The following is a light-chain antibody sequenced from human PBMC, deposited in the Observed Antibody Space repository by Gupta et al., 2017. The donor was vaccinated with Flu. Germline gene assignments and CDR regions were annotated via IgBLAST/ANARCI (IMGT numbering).Light chain of an antibody. V-gene: IGKV3-15*01. CDR2: DAS. CDR1: QSIGSN. CDR3: KQYHNWPQT. Sequence: CRASQSIGSNLDWYQQKPGQAPRRLIFDASTRATGTPARFSGSGYGTEFTLTISSLQSEDSAVYYCKQYHNWPQTFGQGTKLEIK. J-gene: IGKJ2*01.